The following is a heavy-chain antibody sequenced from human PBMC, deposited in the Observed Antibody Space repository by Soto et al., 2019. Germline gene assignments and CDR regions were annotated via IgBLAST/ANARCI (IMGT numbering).Heavy chain of an antibody. CDR3: ARSAIVSTIFLLSFDY. D-gene: IGHD5-12*01. J-gene: IGHJ4*02. CDR1: GFTFSNYV. CDR2: ISGSGGST. Sequence: EVQLLESGGGLVQPGGSLRLSCVASGFTFSNYVMGWVRQAPGKGLEWVSVISGSGGSTYYADSVKGRFTISRDNSKNTLYLQMNSLRAEDTAVYYCARSAIVSTIFLLSFDYWGQGTLVAVSS. V-gene: IGHV3-23*01.